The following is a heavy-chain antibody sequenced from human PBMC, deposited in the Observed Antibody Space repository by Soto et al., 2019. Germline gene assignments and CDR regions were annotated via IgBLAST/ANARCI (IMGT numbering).Heavy chain of an antibody. J-gene: IGHJ4*02. CDR1: GYTFTSYG. CDR2: ISAYNGNT. D-gene: IGHD5-12*01. CDR3: ARDNGYESDY. V-gene: IGHV1-18*01. Sequence: QVQLVQAGAELKNPGASVKVSCKASGYTFTSYGISWVRQAPGQGLEWMGWISAYNGNTNYAQKLQGRVTTTTDTSKSTAYMELRSLISDDTAVYYCARDNGYESDYWSQGTLLNVSS.